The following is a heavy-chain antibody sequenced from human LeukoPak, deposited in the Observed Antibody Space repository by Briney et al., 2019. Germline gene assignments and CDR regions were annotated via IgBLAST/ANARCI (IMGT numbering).Heavy chain of an antibody. CDR1: GYTFTSYD. CDR3: ARGLGYCSSTSCYTNGWFDP. J-gene: IGHJ5*02. V-gene: IGHV1-8*01. D-gene: IGHD2-2*02. CDR2: MNPNSGNT. Sequence: ASVKVSFKASGYTFTSYDINWVRQATGQGLEWMGWMNPNSGNTGYAQKFQGRVTMTRNTSISTAYMELSSLRSEDTAVYYCARGLGYCSSTSCYTNGWFDPWGQGTLVTVSS.